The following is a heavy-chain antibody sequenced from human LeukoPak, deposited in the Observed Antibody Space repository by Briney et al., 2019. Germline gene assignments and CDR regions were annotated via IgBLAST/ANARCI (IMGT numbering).Heavy chain of an antibody. Sequence: PSETLSLTCTVSGVSITSNYYWTWIRQHPEKGLEWVAHIYNSGSTSYNPSLKSRVAISVDTSKNQFSLKLTSVTAADTAVYFCARGGGTMIVDLVHFDTWGQGTLVTVSS. J-gene: IGHJ4*02. CDR3: ARGGGTMIVDLVHFDT. V-gene: IGHV4-31*03. CDR2: IYNSGST. D-gene: IGHD3-22*01. CDR1: GVSITSNYY.